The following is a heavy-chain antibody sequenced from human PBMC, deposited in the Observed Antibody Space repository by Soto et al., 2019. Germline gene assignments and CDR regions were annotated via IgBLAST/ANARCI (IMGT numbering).Heavy chain of an antibody. V-gene: IGHV3-74*03. CDR3: ASHRGGWREDY. CDR1: GFSLINYW. J-gene: IGHJ4*02. D-gene: IGHD6-19*01. CDR2: INSDGDDI. Sequence: EVQLVESGGGLVQPGGSLRLSCAASGFSLINYWMHWVRQVPGKGLVWVSRINSDGDDILYADSVKDRFTMSRDNAKSTLYLQMNSLRAEDTAVYYCASHRGGWREDYWGQGTLVTVSS.